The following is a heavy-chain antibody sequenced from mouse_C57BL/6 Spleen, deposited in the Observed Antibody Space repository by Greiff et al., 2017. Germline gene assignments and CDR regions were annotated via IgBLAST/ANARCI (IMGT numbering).Heavy chain of an antibody. J-gene: IGHJ2*01. V-gene: IGHV1-61*01. CDR1: GSTFTSYW. D-gene: IGHD1-1*01. CDR3: ARGGDYYGSSYYFDY. CDR2: IYPSDSET. Sequence: VQLQQPGAELVRPGSSVKLSCQASGSTFTSYWMDWVKQRPGQGLEWIGNIYPSDSETHYNQKFKDKATLTVDKSSSTAYMQHSSLTSEDSAVYYGARGGDYYGSSYYFDYWGQGTTLTVSS.